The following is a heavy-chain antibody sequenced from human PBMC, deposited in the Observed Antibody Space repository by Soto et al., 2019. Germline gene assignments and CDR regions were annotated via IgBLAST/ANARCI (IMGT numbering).Heavy chain of an antibody. V-gene: IGHV3-74*01. CDR1: GSTFSSYW. D-gene: IGHD3-22*01. J-gene: IGHJ4*02. Sequence: EVQLVESGGGIVQPGGSLRLSCAASGSTFSSYWMHWVRQAPGKGLVWVSRINSDGRRTSYADSPKGRFTISRDNAKNTVYLQMNSLRAEDTAVYYCARGDGDYYDGNGYLGRHWGQGTLVTVSS. CDR3: ARGDGDYYDGNGYLGRH. CDR2: INSDGRRT.